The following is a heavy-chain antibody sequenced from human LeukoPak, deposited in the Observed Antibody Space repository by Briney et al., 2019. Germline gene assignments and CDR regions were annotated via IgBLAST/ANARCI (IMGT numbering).Heavy chain of an antibody. D-gene: IGHD3-22*01. V-gene: IGHV3-21*04. Sequence: GGSLRLSCAASGFTFSSYSMNWVRQAPGKGLEWVSSISSSSYIYYADSVKGRFTISRDNSKNTLYLQMNSLRAEDTAVYYCAKGRGYYGSSGYLYWGQGTLVTVSS. CDR3: AKGRGYYGSSGYLY. CDR2: ISSSSYI. J-gene: IGHJ4*02. CDR1: GFTFSSYS.